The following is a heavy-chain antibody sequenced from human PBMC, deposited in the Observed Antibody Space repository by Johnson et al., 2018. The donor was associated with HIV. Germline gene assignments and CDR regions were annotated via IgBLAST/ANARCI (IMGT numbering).Heavy chain of an antibody. V-gene: IGHV3-9*01. CDR2: IRWNSGNN. Sequence: VESGGGLVQPGRSLRLFCAASGFTFEDYAMYWVRQAPGKGLEWVSGIRWNSGNNNYADSVKGRFTISRDNAKNSLYLQMNSLRVEDTAVYHCARGRRPWELHGFNAFDTWGQGTMVIVSS. D-gene: IGHD1-26*01. CDR3: ARGRRPWELHGFNAFDT. CDR1: GFTFEDYA. J-gene: IGHJ3*02.